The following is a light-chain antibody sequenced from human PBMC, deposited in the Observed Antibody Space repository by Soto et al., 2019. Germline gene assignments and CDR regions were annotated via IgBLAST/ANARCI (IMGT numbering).Light chain of an antibody. Sequence: LTQPPSASGSPGQSVAISCTGTSSDVGGYNYVSWYQQHPGKAPKLMIYEVNKRPSGVPDRFSGSKSGNTASLTVSGLQAEDEADYYCSSYAGSSNVFGTGTKVTVL. CDR2: EVN. V-gene: IGLV2-8*01. CDR3: SSYAGSSNV. CDR1: SSDVGGYNY. J-gene: IGLJ1*01.